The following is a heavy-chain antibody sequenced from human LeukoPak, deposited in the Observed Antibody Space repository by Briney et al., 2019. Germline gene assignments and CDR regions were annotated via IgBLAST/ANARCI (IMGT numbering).Heavy chain of an antibody. Sequence: GGSLRLSCAASGFTFSSYGMHWVRQAPGKGLEWVAFIRYDGSNKYYADSVKGRFTISRDNSKNTLYLQMNSLRAEDTAVYYCAKDFGSSFYYFDYWGQGTLVTVSS. D-gene: IGHD6-13*01. V-gene: IGHV3-30*02. CDR1: GFTFSSYG. CDR3: AKDFGSSFYYFDY. CDR2: IRYDGSNK. J-gene: IGHJ4*02.